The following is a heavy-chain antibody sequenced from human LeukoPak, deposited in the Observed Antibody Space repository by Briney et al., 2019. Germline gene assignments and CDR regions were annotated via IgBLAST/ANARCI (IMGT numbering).Heavy chain of an antibody. D-gene: IGHD6-19*01. V-gene: IGHV3-30-3*01. CDR3: ARAYSSGWYFDY. CDR2: ISYDGSNK. CDR1: GFTFSSYA. Sequence: GGSLRLSCAASGFTFSSYAMHWVRQAPGKGLEWVAVISYDGSNKYYADSVKGRFTISRDNSKNTLYLQMNSLRAEDTAVYYCARAYSSGWYFDYCGQGTLVTVSS. J-gene: IGHJ4*02.